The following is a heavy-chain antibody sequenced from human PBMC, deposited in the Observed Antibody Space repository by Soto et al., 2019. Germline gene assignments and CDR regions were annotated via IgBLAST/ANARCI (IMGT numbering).Heavy chain of an antibody. CDR1: GYSLTNFY. D-gene: IGHD2-15*01. CDR3: ARGAVVVPNGLIAGMDV. CDR2: IDPSSGTT. Sequence: ASLKLSCKPSGYSLTNFYVHWVRQAPGQGLEWMGIIDPSSGTTSYTQKFQGRVTMTRDTSMSTVYMELSSLRSEDTAVYYCARGAVVVPNGLIAGMDVWGLGTTVTVSS. J-gene: IGHJ6*02. V-gene: IGHV1-46*01.